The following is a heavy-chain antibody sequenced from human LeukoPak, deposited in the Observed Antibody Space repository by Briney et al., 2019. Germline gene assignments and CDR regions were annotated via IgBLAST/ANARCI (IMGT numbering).Heavy chain of an antibody. J-gene: IGHJ5*02. D-gene: IGHD3-10*01. V-gene: IGHV4-38-2*02. CDR1: GYSISSGYY. CDR2: LYHSGST. CDR3: ARDRGVRGVIRGWFDP. Sequence: PSETLSLTCAASGYSISSGYYWGWIRQPPGKGLEGIGSLYHSGSTYYNPSLKSRVTISVDTSKNQFSLKLSSVTAADTAVYYCARDRGVRGVIRGWFDPWGQGTLVTVSS.